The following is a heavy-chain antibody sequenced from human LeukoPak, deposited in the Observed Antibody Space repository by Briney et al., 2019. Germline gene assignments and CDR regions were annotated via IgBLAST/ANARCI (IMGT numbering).Heavy chain of an antibody. Sequence: GAPLKISCKGSGSRFTSYWIGWVRQLPGKGLEWMGIIYPGDSDTRYSPSFQGQVTISADKSISTAYLQWSSLKASDTAMYYCARQNRGEFDYWGQGTLVTVSS. V-gene: IGHV5-51*01. D-gene: IGHD2-21*01. CDR1: GSRFTSYW. CDR3: ARQNRGEFDY. J-gene: IGHJ4*02. CDR2: IYPGDSDT.